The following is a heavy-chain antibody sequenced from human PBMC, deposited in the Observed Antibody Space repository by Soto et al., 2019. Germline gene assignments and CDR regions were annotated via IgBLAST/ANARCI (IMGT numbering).Heavy chain of an antibody. D-gene: IGHD6-19*01. CDR1: GDSINNNKW. J-gene: IGHJ5*02. Sequence: QVQLQESGPGLVKPSGTLFLTCAISGDSINNNKWWSWVRQPPGKGLEWIGEIFSTGSTNYNESLKKSVTKTIDKSKNHFSLGLTAVTAADTAVYYCARDGFSGWHIGWFDPWGQGTLVTVSS. CDR3: ARDGFSGWHIGWFDP. V-gene: IGHV4-4*02. CDR2: IFSTGST.